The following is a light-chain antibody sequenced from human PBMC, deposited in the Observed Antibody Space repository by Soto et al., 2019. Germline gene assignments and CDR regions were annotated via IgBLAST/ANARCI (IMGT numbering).Light chain of an antibody. J-gene: IGKJ1*01. CDR2: AAS. CDR1: QTISNY. V-gene: IGKV1-39*01. CDR3: QNSYRTPRT. Sequence: DIQMTQSPSSLSASLGDRVTITCRASQTISNYLNWYQQKPGKAPKLLIYAASSLQSGVPSRFSGSGSGTDFTLTISSLQPEDFATYYCQNSYRTPRTFGQGTKVEI.